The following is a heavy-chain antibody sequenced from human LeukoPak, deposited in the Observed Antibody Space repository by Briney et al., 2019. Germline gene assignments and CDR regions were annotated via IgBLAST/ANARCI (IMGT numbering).Heavy chain of an antibody. CDR1: RFTASTHH. D-gene: IGHD3-22*01. CDR2: RQPGNVS. Sequence: PGGSLRLSCAVSRFTASTHHMAWVRQAPGKGLEWVSVRQPGNVSYYADSVTGRFTTSTDSSKNTLFLQMRKLRAEDTALYYCARERDYDTYFDYWGQGTLVIVSS. CDR3: ARERDYDTYFDY. V-gene: IGHV3-53*01. J-gene: IGHJ4*02.